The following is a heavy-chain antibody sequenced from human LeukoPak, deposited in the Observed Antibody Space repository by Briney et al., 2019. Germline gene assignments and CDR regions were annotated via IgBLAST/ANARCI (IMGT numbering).Heavy chain of an antibody. V-gene: IGHV3-33*01. CDR2: IWYDRNTK. CDR3: ATEQAAFDY. D-gene: IGHD6-25*01. CDR1: GFTFSSYG. J-gene: IGHJ4*02. Sequence: GGSLRLSCAASGFTFSSYGMHWVRQAPGKGLEWVAVIWYDRNTKSYTDSVKGRFTISRDNSKNSLYLQMNSLRVEDTAVYYCATEQAAFDYWGQGTLVTVSS.